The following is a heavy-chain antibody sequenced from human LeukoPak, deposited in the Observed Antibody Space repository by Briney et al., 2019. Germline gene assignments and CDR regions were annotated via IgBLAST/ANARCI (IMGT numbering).Heavy chain of an antibody. CDR1: GFTFSSYG. CDR2: ISGSDGSI. CDR3: AKDGGYYDFDS. Sequence: PGGSLRLSCAASGFTFSSYGMSWVRQAPGKGLEWVSVISGSDGSIYYADSVKGRFTISRDNSKNTLYLQMYSLRVEDTAVYYCAKDGGYYDFDSWGQGTLVTVSS. J-gene: IGHJ4*02. V-gene: IGHV3-23*01. D-gene: IGHD5-12*01.